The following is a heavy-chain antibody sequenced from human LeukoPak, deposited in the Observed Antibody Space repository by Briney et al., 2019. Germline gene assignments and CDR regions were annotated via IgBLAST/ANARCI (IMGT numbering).Heavy chain of an antibody. CDR3: AKDPSPLYYYDSSGTEDAFDI. V-gene: IGHV3-23*01. Sequence: GGSLRLSCAASGFTFSSYAMSWVRQAPGKGLGWVSAISGSGGSTYYADSVKGRFTISRDNSKNTLYLQMNSLRAEDTAVYYCAKDPSPLYYYDSSGTEDAFDIWGQGTMVIVSS. CDR2: ISGSGGST. CDR1: GFTFSSYA. D-gene: IGHD3-22*01. J-gene: IGHJ3*02.